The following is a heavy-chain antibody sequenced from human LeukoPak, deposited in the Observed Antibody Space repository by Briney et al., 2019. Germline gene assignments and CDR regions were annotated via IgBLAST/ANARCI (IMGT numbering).Heavy chain of an antibody. V-gene: IGHV4-34*01. CDR2: ISHTGST. J-gene: IGHJ4*02. D-gene: IGHD3-22*01. Sequence: SETLSLTCAVYGGSFIGYYCSWIRQPPGKGLEWIGEISHTGSTYYNPSLKSRVTISVDTSKNQFSLKLSSVTAADTAVYYCARHPNHYYDSSGYVDYWGQGTLVTVSS. CDR3: ARHPNHYYDSSGYVDY. CDR1: GGSFIGYY.